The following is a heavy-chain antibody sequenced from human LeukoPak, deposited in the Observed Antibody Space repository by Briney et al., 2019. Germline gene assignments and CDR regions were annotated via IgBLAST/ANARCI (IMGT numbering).Heavy chain of an antibody. Sequence: GASVKVSCKASGYTFTSYGISWVRQAPGQGLEWMGWISAYNGNTNYAQKLQGRVTMTTDTSTSTAYMELRSLRSDDTAVYYCATENRGYSYGYAFDIWGQGTMDTVSS. CDR3: ATENRGYSYGYAFDI. V-gene: IGHV1-18*01. J-gene: IGHJ3*02. D-gene: IGHD5-18*01. CDR2: ISAYNGNT. CDR1: GYTFTSYG.